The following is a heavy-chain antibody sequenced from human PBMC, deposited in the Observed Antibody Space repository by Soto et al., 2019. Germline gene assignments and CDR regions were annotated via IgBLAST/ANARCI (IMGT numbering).Heavy chain of an antibody. CDR1: GFPFSSYA. D-gene: IGHD3-16*01. J-gene: IGHJ3*02. CDR3: AKGGYYSLFDI. Sequence: PGGSLRLSCVASGFPFSSYAMSWVRQTPGKGLEWVSGISGSGGRTYYADPVKGRFTISRDNSNNTLSLQMHILRVEDTTVYFCAKGGYYSLFDIWGQGTMVTVSS. V-gene: IGHV3-23*01. CDR2: ISGSGGRT.